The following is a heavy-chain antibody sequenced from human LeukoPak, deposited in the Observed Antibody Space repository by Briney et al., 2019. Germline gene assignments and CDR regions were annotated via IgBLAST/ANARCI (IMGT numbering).Heavy chain of an antibody. J-gene: IGHJ4*02. V-gene: IGHV4-39*01. D-gene: IGHD2-2*01. CDR3: ARHLRAARYCGSSSCYDFDY. Sequence: SETLSLTCTVSGGSISSSSYYWGWIRQPPGKGLEWIGRIYYSGSTYYNPSLKSRVTISVDTSKNQFSLKLSSVTATDTAVYYCARHLRAARYCGSSSCYDFDYWGQGTLVTVSS. CDR2: IYYSGST. CDR1: GGSISSSSYY.